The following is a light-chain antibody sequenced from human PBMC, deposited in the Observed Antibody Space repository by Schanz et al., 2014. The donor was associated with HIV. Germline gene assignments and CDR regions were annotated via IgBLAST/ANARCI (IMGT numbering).Light chain of an antibody. J-gene: IGKJ1*01. Sequence: MVLTQAPGTLSLSPGERATLSCRASESVSSRYLAWYQQRPGQPPRVLIYEASNRATGIPARFSGSGSGTDCTLTISSLEPEDFAVYYCQQRSNWPPWTFGQGTKVEIK. CDR1: ESVSSRY. V-gene: IGKV3-11*01. CDR2: EAS. CDR3: QQRSNWPPWT.